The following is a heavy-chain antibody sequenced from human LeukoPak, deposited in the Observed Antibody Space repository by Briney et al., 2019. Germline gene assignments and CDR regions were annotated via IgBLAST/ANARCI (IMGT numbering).Heavy chain of an antibody. J-gene: IGHJ4*02. CDR3: ARGHGADYYDSSGYYVFDY. CDR2: INHSGST. Sequence: SETLSLTCAVYGGSFSGYYWSWIRQPPGKGLEWIGEINHSGSTNYNPSLKSRVTISVDTSKNQFSLKLSSVTAADTAVYYCARGHGADYYDSSGYYVFDYWGQGTLVTVPS. CDR1: GGSFSGYY. D-gene: IGHD3-22*01. V-gene: IGHV4-34*01.